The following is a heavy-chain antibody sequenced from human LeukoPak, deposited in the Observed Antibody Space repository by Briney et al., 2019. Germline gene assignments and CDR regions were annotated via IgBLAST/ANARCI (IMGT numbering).Heavy chain of an antibody. CDR3: AKWMYYYDSSGFDY. CDR2: ISYDGSNE. D-gene: IGHD3-22*01. Sequence: GGSQRLSCAASGFTFSSYAMHWVRQAPGKELKWVAVISYDGSNEYYADSMKGRFTISRDNSKNTLYLQMNSLRAEDTAVYYCAKWMYYYDSSGFDYWGQGTLVTVSS. V-gene: IGHV3-30*18. J-gene: IGHJ4*02. CDR1: GFTFSSYA.